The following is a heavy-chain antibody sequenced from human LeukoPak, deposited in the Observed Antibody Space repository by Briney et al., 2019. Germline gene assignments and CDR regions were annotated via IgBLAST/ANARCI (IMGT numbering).Heavy chain of an antibody. V-gene: IGHV4-34*01. CDR3: ARLSGSYSPGY. CDR2: INHSGST. Sequence: ASETLSLTCAVYGGSFSGYYWSWIRQPPGKGLEWIGEINHSGSTNYNPSLKSRVTISVDTSKNQFSLKLSSVTAADTAVYYCARLSGSYSPGYWGQGTLVTVSS. CDR1: GGSFSGYY. D-gene: IGHD1-26*01. J-gene: IGHJ4*02.